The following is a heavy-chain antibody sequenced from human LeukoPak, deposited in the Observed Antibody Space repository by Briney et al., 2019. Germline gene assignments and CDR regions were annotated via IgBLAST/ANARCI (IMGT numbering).Heavy chain of an antibody. V-gene: IGHV3-11*01. J-gene: IGHJ4*02. Sequence: KPGGSLRLSCVGSGFNFNNYYMSWIRQAPGKGLEWISYITPNAVNKYYVDSVKGRFTISRDNAKNSLFLQMNSLRDEHTAVYYCAGSGSPDDYWGQGTLVTVSS. CDR1: GFNFNNYY. CDR3: AGSGSPDDY. CDR2: ITPNAVNK. D-gene: IGHD3-10*01.